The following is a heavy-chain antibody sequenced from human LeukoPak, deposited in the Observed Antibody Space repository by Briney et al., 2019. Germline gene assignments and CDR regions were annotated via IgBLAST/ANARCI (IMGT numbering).Heavy chain of an antibody. D-gene: IGHD3-10*01. V-gene: IGHV4-4*07. CDR2: ISGSGVI. Sequence: SETLSLACTVSGGPITTYYLSWIRQSAGMGLEWIGRISGSGVITYNPSLKSRVILSLDTSNNHFSLKLISVTAADTAVYYCARDSGTTGEVKFDPWGQGMLVTVSS. CDR1: GGPITTYY. CDR3: ARDSGTTGEVKFDP. J-gene: IGHJ5*02.